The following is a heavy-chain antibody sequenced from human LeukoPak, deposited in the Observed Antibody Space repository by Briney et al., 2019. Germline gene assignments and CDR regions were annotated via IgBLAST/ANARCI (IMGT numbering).Heavy chain of an antibody. CDR2: ISGSGGST. Sequence: GGSLRLSCAASGFTFSSYAMSWVRQAPGKGLEWVSAISGSGGSTYYADSVKGRFTISGDNSKNTLYLQMNSLRAEDTAVYYCAKDQTVTMIVVLDYWGQGTLVTVSS. J-gene: IGHJ4*02. CDR1: GFTFSSYA. V-gene: IGHV3-23*01. CDR3: AKDQTVTMIVVLDY. D-gene: IGHD3-22*01.